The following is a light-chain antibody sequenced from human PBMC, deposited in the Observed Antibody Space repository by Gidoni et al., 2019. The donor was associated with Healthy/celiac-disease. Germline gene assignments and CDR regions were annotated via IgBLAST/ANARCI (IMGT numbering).Light chain of an antibody. Sequence: QSVLTQPPSVSAAPGQKVTISCSGSRSNIGNNYVSWYQQLPGTAPKLLIYDNNKRPSGIPDRFSGSKSGTSATLGITGLQTGGEADYYCGTWDSSLSAGRFGGGTKLTVL. CDR1: RSNIGNNY. CDR3: GTWDSSLSAGR. V-gene: IGLV1-51*01. J-gene: IGLJ2*01. CDR2: DNN.